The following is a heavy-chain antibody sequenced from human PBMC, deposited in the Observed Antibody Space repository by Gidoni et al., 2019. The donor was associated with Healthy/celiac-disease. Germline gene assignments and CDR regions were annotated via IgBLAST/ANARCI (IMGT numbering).Heavy chain of an antibody. J-gene: IGHJ6*02. CDR1: GYTLPELS. D-gene: IGHD2-8*02. Sequence: QVQLVQSGAEVKKPGASVKVSCKVSGYTLPELSMNWVLQAPGKGLEGMVVFDPEDGEKIYAQKFQGRVPMTEDTSTDTAYMELSSLRSEDTAVYYCATSGLGYCAGGVCYRGYYYGMDVWGQGTTVTVSS. CDR2: FDPEDGEK. V-gene: IGHV1-24*01. CDR3: ATSGLGYCAGGVCYRGYYYGMDV.